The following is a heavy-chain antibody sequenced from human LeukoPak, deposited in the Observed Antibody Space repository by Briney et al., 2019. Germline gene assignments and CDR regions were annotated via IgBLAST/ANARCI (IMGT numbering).Heavy chain of an antibody. CDR3: ARAYDYVWGSYRVPNWFDP. CDR1: GGSINNYY. CDR2: IYHSGST. J-gene: IGHJ5*02. D-gene: IGHD3-16*02. V-gene: IGHV4-59*12. Sequence: SETLSLTCSVSGGSINNYYWSWIRQPPGKGLEWIGYIYHSGSTKYNPSLKSRVTISVDTSKNQFSLKLSSVTAADTAVYYCARAYDYVWGSYRVPNWFDPWGQGTLVTVSS.